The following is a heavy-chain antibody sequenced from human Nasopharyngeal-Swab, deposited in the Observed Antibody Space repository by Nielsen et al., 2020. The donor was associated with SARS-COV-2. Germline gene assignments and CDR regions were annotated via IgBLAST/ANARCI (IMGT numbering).Heavy chain of an antibody. D-gene: IGHD1-26*01. CDR3: ARDGGGSYYDSEYFQH. J-gene: IGHJ1*01. CDR2: INPSGGST. Sequence: PEALGRGLEWMGIINPSGGSTSYAQKFQGRVTMTRDTSTSTVYMELSSLRSEDTAVYYCARDGGGSYYDSEYFQHWGQGTLVTVSS. V-gene: IGHV1-46*01.